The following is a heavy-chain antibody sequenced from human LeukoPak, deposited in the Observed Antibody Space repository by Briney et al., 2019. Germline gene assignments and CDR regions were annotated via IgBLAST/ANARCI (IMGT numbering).Heavy chain of an antibody. J-gene: IGHJ4*02. Sequence: EASVKVSCKASGYTFTSYYMHWVRQAPGQGLEWMGLINPSGTNTNYAQKFQGRVTMTRDTSTSTVYMELSSLRSVDTAVYYCARELSGGYFDYWGQGTLVTVPS. CDR1: GYTFTSYY. CDR2: INPSGTNT. CDR3: ARELSGGYFDY. D-gene: IGHD7-27*01. V-gene: IGHV1-46*01.